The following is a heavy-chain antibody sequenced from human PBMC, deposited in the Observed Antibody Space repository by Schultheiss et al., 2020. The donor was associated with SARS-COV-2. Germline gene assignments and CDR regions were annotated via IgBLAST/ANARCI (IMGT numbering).Heavy chain of an antibody. J-gene: IGHJ4*02. D-gene: IGHD1-7*01. CDR2: ISGSGGST. CDR1: GFTVSSNY. V-gene: IGHV3-23*01. Sequence: GGSLRLSCAASGFTVSSNYMSWVRQAPGKGLEWVSAISGSGGSTYYADSVKGRFTISRDNSKNTLYLQMNSLRAEDTAVYSCARTGTTVLYYFDYWGQGTLVTVSS. CDR3: ARTGTTVLYYFDY.